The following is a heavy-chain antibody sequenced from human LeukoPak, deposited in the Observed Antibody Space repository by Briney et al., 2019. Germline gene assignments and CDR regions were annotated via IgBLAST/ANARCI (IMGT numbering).Heavy chain of an antibody. J-gene: IGHJ5*02. CDR3: ARAHCSSTSCYPQT. Sequence: PSETLSLTCAASGGSISSGGYSWSWIRQPPGKGLEWIGYIYHSGSTYYNPSLKSRVTISVDRSKNQFSLKLSSVTAADTAVYYCARAHCSSTSCYPQTWGQGTLVTVSS. D-gene: IGHD2-2*01. CDR2: IYHSGST. V-gene: IGHV4-30-2*01. CDR1: GGSISSGGYS.